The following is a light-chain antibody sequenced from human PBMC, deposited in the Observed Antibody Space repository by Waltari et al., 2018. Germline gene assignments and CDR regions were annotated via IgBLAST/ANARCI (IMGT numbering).Light chain of an antibody. V-gene: IGLV4-60*03. CDR3: ETWDINTQV. Sequence: QPVLTQSSSASASLGSLVKLPCTLSSGHISYIIAWHQQKPGKAPRYLMKLDGSGRYNKGGGVADRLSGSSAGAGLYLTFSNIQSEDEADYYCETWDINTQVFGGGTKLIVL. CDR1: SGHISYI. J-gene: IGLJ2*01. CDR2: LDGSGRY.